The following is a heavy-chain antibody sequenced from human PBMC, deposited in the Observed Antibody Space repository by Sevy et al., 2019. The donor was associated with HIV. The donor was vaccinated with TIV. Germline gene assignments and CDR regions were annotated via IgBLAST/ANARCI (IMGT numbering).Heavy chain of an antibody. CDR1: GFTFSTYW. J-gene: IGHJ3*02. CDR3: ATDLFSSSSAHVFDI. Sequence: GGSLRLSCAASGFTFSTYWMNWVRQAPGKGLEWVANIKQDGSGKNYVDSVKGRFTISRDNARNSLFLELNSLKVEDTAVYYCATDLFSSSSAHVFDIWGQGTMVTVSS. CDR2: IKQDGSGK. V-gene: IGHV3-7*01. D-gene: IGHD6-6*01.